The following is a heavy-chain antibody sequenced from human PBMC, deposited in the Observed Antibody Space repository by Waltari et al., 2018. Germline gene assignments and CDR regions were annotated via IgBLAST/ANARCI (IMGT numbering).Heavy chain of an antibody. Sequence: EVQLVESGGGLVKPGGSLRLSCAASGFIFGDYPMNWVRQAPGKGLEWVSSISSDGEHIFYADSVQGRFTISKDNAKNSLYLQMDRLRVEDTAVYYCARDLRFLDYPSHCWGQGTLVTVSS. CDR3: ARDLRFLDYPSHC. D-gene: IGHD3-3*01. V-gene: IGHV3-21*01. J-gene: IGHJ4*02. CDR1: GFIFGDYP. CDR2: ISSDGEHI.